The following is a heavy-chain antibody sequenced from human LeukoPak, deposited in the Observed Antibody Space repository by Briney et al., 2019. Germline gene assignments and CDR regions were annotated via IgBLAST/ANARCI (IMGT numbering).Heavy chain of an antibody. Sequence: GGSLRLSCAASGFTFSSYAMSWVRQAPGKGLVWVSRIQGDGSNTNYADSVKGRFSISRDNAKNTVYLQMTSLWAEDTGIYYCSRGTSAGGPISPFDFWGQGTVVTVSS. CDR1: GFTFSSYA. D-gene: IGHD6-13*01. CDR3: SRGTSAGGPISPFDF. V-gene: IGHV3-74*01. J-gene: IGHJ4*02. CDR2: IQGDGSNT.